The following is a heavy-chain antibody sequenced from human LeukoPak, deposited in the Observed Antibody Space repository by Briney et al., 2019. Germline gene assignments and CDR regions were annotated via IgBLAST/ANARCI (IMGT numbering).Heavy chain of an antibody. V-gene: IGHV4-39*07. CDR1: GGSISSSSYY. J-gene: IGHJ4*02. CDR2: IYYSGST. D-gene: IGHD3-16*02. CDR3: ARVLDYDYVWGSYRYHYYFDY. Sequence: SETLSLTCTVSGGSISSSSYYWGWIRQPPGKGLEWIGSIYYSGSTYYNPSLKSRVTISVDTSKNQFSLKLSSVTAADTAVYYCARVLDYDYVWGSYRYHYYFDYWGQGTLVTVSS.